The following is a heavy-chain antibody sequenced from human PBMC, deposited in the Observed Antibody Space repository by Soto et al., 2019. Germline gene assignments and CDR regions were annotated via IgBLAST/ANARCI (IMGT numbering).Heavy chain of an antibody. CDR3: TTDDTIFGYYMDV. CDR2: IKSKTDGGTT. V-gene: IGHV3-15*01. D-gene: IGHD3-3*01. J-gene: IGHJ6*03. CDR1: GFTFSNAW. Sequence: GGSLRLSCAASGFTFSNAWMSWVRQAPGKGLEWVGRIKSKTDGGTTDYAAPVKGRFTISRDDSKNTLYLQMNSLKTEDTAVYYCTTDDTIFGYYMDVWGKGTTVTVSS.